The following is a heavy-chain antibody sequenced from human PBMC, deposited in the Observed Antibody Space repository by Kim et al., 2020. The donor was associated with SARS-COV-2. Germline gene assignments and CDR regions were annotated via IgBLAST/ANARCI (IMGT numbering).Heavy chain of an antibody. V-gene: IGHV3-74*01. J-gene: IGHJ4*02. D-gene: IGHD2-15*01. CDR3: ARGSVNFGFDY. Sequence: GGSLRLSCAASGFTFSDSWMHWVRQTPEKGLLWVSRINSDGTTIQYADSVRGRFTISRDNAKNTLYLQMNSLRAEDLAVYYCARGSVNFGFDYWGQGVLVTVSS. CDR2: INSDGTTI. CDR1: GFTFSDSW.